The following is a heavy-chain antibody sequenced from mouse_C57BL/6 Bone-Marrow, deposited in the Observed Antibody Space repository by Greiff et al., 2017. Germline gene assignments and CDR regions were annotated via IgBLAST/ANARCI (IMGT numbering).Heavy chain of an antibody. J-gene: IGHJ3*01. Sequence: QVQLKQPGAELVKPGASVKMSCKASGYTFTSYWITWVKQRPGQGLEWIGDIYPGSGSTNYNEKFKSKATLTVDTSSSTAYMQLSSLTSEDSAVYYCAREGIYYDYSGFAYWGQGTLVTVSA. CDR2: IYPGSGST. CDR1: GYTFTSYW. V-gene: IGHV1-55*01. CDR3: AREGIYYDYSGFAY. D-gene: IGHD2-4*01.